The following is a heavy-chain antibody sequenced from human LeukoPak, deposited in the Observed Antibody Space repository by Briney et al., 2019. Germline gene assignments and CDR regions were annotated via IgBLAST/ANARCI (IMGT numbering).Heavy chain of an antibody. CDR2: INPNSGGT. D-gene: IGHD6-6*01. CDR1: GYTFTGYY. Sequence: ASVKVSCKASGYTFTGYYMHWVRQAPGQGLEWMGWINPNSGGTNYAQKFQGRVTMTRDTSTSTAYMELSRLRSDDTAVYYCARGSSSSGAFDIWGQGTMVTVSS. V-gene: IGHV1-2*02. CDR3: ARGSSSSGAFDI. J-gene: IGHJ3*02.